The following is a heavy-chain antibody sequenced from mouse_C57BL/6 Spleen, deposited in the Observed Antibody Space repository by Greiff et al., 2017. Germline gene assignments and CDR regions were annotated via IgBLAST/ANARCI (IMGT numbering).Heavy chain of an antibody. CDR2: ISSGSSTI. CDR1: GFTFSDYG. J-gene: IGHJ2*01. D-gene: IGHD4-1*01. V-gene: IGHV5-17*01. CDR3: ARVGDDFDY. Sequence: EVMLVESGGGLVKPGGSLKLSCAASGFTFSDYGMNWVRQAPEKGLEWVAYISSGSSTIYYADTVKGRFTISRDNAKNTLFLQMTSLRSEDTAMYYCARVGDDFDYWGQGTTLTVSS.